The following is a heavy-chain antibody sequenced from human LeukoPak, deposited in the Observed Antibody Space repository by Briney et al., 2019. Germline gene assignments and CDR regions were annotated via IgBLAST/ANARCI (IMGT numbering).Heavy chain of an antibody. CDR3: ARDRDPYGGNTADY. V-gene: IGHV1-69*04. CDR1: GGTFSSYT. CDR2: IIPIFGIA. Sequence: SVKVSCKASGGTFSSYTISWVRQAPGQGLEWMGRIIPIFGIANYAQKFQGRVTITADKSTSTAYMELSSLRSEDTAVYYCARDRDPYGGNTADYWGQGTLVTVSS. J-gene: IGHJ4*02. D-gene: IGHD4-23*01.